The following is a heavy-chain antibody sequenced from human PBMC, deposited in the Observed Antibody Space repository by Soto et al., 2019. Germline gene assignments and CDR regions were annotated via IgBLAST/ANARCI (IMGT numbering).Heavy chain of an antibody. V-gene: IGHV4-59*08. CDR2: IYSSGFT. D-gene: IGHD2-15*01. J-gene: IGHJ4*02. CDR3: ARAKVLSESYFDY. CDR1: GGSISNYY. Sequence: SETLSLTCTVSGGSISNYYWSWIRQPPGKGLEWIGYIYSSGFTNYNPFLRSRVTISVDTSKNQFSLKLSSVTAADTAVYFCARAKVLSESYFDYWGEGTLVTVSS.